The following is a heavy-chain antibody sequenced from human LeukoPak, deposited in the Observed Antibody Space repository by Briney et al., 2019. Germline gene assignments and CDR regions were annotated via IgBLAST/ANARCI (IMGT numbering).Heavy chain of an antibody. CDR2: ISWNSGSI. CDR3: AKDIIEDYGSGSYSNYYFDY. CDR1: GFTFYDYA. Sequence: PGRSLRLSCAASGFTFYDYAMHWVRHAPGKGLEWVSGISWNSGSIGYADSVKGRFTISRDNAKNSLYLQMNSLRAEDTALYYCAKDIIEDYGSGSYSNYYFDYWGQGTLVTVSS. V-gene: IGHV3-9*01. J-gene: IGHJ4*02. D-gene: IGHD3-10*01.